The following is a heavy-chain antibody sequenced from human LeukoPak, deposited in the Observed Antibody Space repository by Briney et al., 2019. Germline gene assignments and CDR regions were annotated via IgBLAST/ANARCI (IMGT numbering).Heavy chain of an antibody. CDR2: ISSSSSYI. D-gene: IGHD3-3*01. V-gene: IGHV3-21*04. Sequence: PGGSLRLSCAASGFTFSSYSMNWVRQAPGKGLEWVSSISSSSSYIYYADSVKGRFTISRDNAKNTLYLQMNSLRAEDTAVYYCAKGRITQSIFDGWGQGTLVTVSS. J-gene: IGHJ4*02. CDR3: AKGRITQSIFDG. CDR1: GFTFSSYS.